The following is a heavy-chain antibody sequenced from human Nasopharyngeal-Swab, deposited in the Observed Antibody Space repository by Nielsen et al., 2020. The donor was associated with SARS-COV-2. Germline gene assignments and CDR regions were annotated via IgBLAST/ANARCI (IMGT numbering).Heavy chain of an antibody. V-gene: IGHV3-30*18. Sequence: GGSLRLSCVASGFSFSRFAMHWVRQAPGKGLEWVAVISFDGNNDYYADSMRGRFTISRDQSENMMYLQMNSLRVEDTAIYYCAKGRGGYSGYDGAFDFWGQGTKVTVSS. CDR3: AKGRGGYSGYDGAFDF. CDR1: GFSFSRFA. J-gene: IGHJ3*01. D-gene: IGHD5-12*01. CDR2: ISFDGNND.